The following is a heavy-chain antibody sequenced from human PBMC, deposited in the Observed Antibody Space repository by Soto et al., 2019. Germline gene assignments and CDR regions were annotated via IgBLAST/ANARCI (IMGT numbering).Heavy chain of an antibody. V-gene: IGHV3-21*01. CDR3: ATLIKTYYDDSSGYSQDY. CDR1: RFKFSDYS. D-gene: IGHD3-22*01. CDR2: ISPRSAYI. Sequence: SGGSLRLSCAASRFKFSDYSMNWVRQAPGKGLEWVSSISPRSAYIHYADAVKGRFIISRDDGKNALILQMNSLRAEDTAVYYCATLIKTYYDDSSGYSQDYWGQGTLVTVPQ. J-gene: IGHJ4*02.